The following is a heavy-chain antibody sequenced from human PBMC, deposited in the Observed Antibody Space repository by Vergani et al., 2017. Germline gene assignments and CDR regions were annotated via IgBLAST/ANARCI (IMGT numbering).Heavy chain of an antibody. CDR2: IYPGDSDT. D-gene: IGHD3-9*01. J-gene: IGHJ2*01. CDR1: GYSFTSYW. V-gene: IGHV5-51*01. Sequence: EVQLVQSGAEVKKPGESLKISCKGSGYSFTSYWIGWVRQMPGKGLEWMGIIYPGDSDTRYSPSFQGQVTISADKSISTAYLQWSSLKASDTAMYYCAIQLESGNFDWLTNWYFDLWGRGTLVTVSS. CDR3: AIQLESGNFDWLTNWYFDL.